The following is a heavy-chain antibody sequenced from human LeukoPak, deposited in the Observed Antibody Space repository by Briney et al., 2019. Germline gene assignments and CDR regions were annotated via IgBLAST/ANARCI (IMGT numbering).Heavy chain of an antibody. J-gene: IGHJ4*02. Sequence: GESLKISCQGSGYTFTNYWIGWVRQMPGKGLEWMGVIYPDNSDTIYSPSLQGQVTISADKSISTAYLQWSSLKASDTAMYYCARRRDYYDKGGFDYWGQGTLVTVSS. V-gene: IGHV5-51*01. CDR3: ARRRDYYDKGGFDY. D-gene: IGHD3-22*01. CDR1: GYTFTNYW. CDR2: IYPDNSDT.